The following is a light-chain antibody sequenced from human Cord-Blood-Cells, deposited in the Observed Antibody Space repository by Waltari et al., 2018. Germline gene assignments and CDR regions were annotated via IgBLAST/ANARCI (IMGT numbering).Light chain of an antibody. V-gene: IGLV2-14*01. CDR3: SSYTSSSTWV. Sequence: QSALTQPASVSGSPGPAFTISCTGTSIDVGGYNYVTWYQQHPGKAPTLMIYEVSKRPSGVSNRFSGSKSGNTASLTISGLQAEDEADYYCSSYTSSSTWVFGGGTKLTVL. CDR2: EVS. CDR1: SIDVGGYNY. J-gene: IGLJ3*02.